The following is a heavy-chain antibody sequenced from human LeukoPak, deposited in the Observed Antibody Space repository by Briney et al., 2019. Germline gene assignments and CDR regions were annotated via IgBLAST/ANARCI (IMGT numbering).Heavy chain of an antibody. D-gene: IGHD2-15*01. Sequence: GGSLRLSCAASGFTFEDYGMSWVRHAPGKGLEWVSLIYTDGTTFYTDSVKGRFTISRDNSKSTLYLQMNSLRAEDTAVYYCARDQYCSGGSCYSDYWGQGTLVTVSS. CDR1: GFTFEDYG. J-gene: IGHJ4*02. CDR2: IYTDGTT. CDR3: ARDQYCSGGSCYSDY. V-gene: IGHV3-66*01.